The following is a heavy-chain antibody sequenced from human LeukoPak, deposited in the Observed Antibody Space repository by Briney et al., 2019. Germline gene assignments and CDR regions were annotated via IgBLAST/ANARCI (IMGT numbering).Heavy chain of an antibody. CDR2: IRSKAYGGTT. Sequence: GGSLRLSCTTSGFTFGDYVMSWVRQAPGKGLEWVGFIRSKAYGGTTKNTASVKGRFTISRDDSRSIAYLQMNSLKTEDTAVYYCTRRYNYDSSGYYYVRDAFDIWGQGTMVTVSS. CDR1: GFTFGDYV. D-gene: IGHD3-22*01. V-gene: IGHV3-49*04. J-gene: IGHJ3*02. CDR3: TRRYNYDSSGYYYVRDAFDI.